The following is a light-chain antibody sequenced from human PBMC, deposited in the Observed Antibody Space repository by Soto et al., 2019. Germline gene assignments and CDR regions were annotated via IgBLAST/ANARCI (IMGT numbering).Light chain of an antibody. CDR2: DVN. CDR3: TSWTSSTTMI. CDR1: SSDSGAYNY. V-gene: IGLV2-14*03. Sequence: QSVLTQPASVSGSPGQSISISCTGTSSDSGAYNYVSWYQQHPGKAPKLMIYDVNIRPSGVSNPFSGSKSGNTASLTISGLQAEDEADYYCTSWTSSTTMIFGGGTKLTVL. J-gene: IGLJ2*01.